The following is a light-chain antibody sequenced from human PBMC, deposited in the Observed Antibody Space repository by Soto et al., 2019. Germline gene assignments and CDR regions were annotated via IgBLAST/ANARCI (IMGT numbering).Light chain of an antibody. CDR3: QQFNSYLSYT. J-gene: IGKJ2*01. Sequence: AIQLTQSPSSLSASVGDRVTITCRASQGIGRALAWYQQKPGKAPKLLIYDASSLESGVPSRFSGSGSGTDFTLTISSLQPEDFATYYCQQFNSYLSYTFGQGTKLEIK. CDR1: QGIGRA. V-gene: IGKV1-13*02. CDR2: DAS.